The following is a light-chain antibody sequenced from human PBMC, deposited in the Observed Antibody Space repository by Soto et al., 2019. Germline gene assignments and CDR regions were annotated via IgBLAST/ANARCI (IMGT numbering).Light chain of an antibody. CDR1: QDISNY. Sequence: DIQMTPSPSSLSASVGDRVTITCQASQDISNYLNWYQQKPGKAPKLLIYDASNLETGVPSRFSGSGAGTDFTFTISSLQPEDIATYYCQQYANLPPFTFGQGTKL. CDR3: QQYANLPPFT. V-gene: IGKV1-33*01. J-gene: IGKJ2*01. CDR2: DAS.